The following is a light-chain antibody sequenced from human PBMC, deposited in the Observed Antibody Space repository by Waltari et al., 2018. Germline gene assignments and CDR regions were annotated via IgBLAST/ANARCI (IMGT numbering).Light chain of an antibody. CDR3: TSFTSSSTIL. CDR2: DVN. Sequence: QSALTQPASVSGSPGQSLTISCTGSSSDVGGYNYVPWYQQHPGKAPRLMISDVNKRPSGVSNRFSGSKSDNTASLTIYGLQAEDEAHYYCTSFTSSSTILFGGGTKLTVL. CDR1: SSDVGGYNY. V-gene: IGLV2-14*01. J-gene: IGLJ2*01.